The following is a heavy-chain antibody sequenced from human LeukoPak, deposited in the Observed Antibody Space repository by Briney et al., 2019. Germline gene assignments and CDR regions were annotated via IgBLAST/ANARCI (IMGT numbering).Heavy chain of an antibody. J-gene: IGHJ6*02. CDR1: GYTFTSYY. CDR3: ASITIFGLHYYYYYGMDV. Sequence: GASVKVSCKASGYTFTSYYMHWVRRAPGQGLEWMGIINPSGGSTSYAQKFQGGVTMTRDTSTSTVYMELSSLRSEDTAVYYCASITIFGLHYYYYYGMDVWGQGTTVTVSS. V-gene: IGHV1-46*01. CDR2: INPSGGST. D-gene: IGHD3-3*01.